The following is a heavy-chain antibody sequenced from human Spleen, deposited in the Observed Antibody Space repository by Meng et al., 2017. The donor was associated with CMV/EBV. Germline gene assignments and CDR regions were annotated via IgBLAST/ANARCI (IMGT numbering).Heavy chain of an antibody. Sequence: GESLKISCAASGFTFSSYWMNWVRQAPGKGLEWVSSISSSSSYIYYADSVKGRFIISRDNAENSLYLQMNSLRAEDTAVYYCARDYYSNIYWGQGTLVTVSS. V-gene: IGHV3-21*01. J-gene: IGHJ4*02. D-gene: IGHD4-11*01. CDR1: GFTFSSYW. CDR2: ISSSSSYI. CDR3: ARDYYSNIY.